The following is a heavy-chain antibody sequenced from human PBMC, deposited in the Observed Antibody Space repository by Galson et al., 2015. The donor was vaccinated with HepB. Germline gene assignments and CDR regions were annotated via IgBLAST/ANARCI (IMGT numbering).Heavy chain of an antibody. D-gene: IGHD5-18*01. CDR2: FDAEPRET. CDR3: ATPRRGHSYGVYYYFGMDF. V-gene: IGHV1-24*01. CDR1: GYTLTELS. Sequence: SVKVSCKVYGYTLTELSMHWVRQAPGKGLEWMGGFDAEPRETVYAQQFQGRVSMTEDTSTDTAYMELSSLRSEDTAVYYCATPRRGHSYGVYYYFGMDFWGQGTTVIVSS. J-gene: IGHJ6*02.